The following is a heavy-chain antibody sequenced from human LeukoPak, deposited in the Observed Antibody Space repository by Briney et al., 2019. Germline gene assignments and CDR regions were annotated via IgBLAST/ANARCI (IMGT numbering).Heavy chain of an antibody. Sequence: SETLSLTCNVSGDSISSSSYFWGRIRQPPGKGLEWIGSIYFSGRTYYNMSLKSRVIISIDTSKNQFSLKVNSVTAADTAVYYCARDNPYGSGTDYWGQGSLVTVSS. J-gene: IGHJ4*02. V-gene: IGHV4-39*07. CDR3: ARDNPYGSGTDY. D-gene: IGHD3-10*01. CDR2: IYFSGRT. CDR1: GDSISSSSYF.